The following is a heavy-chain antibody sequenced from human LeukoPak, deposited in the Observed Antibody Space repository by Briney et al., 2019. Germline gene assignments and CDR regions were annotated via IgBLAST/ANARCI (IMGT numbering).Heavy chain of an antibody. CDR3: AGPAGTTKYYYRDV. D-gene: IGHD4-17*01. J-gene: IGHJ6*03. CDR1: GGSISSGSYY. V-gene: IGHV4-61*02. CDR2: IYTSGST. Sequence: PSQTLSLTCTVSGGSISSGSYYWSWIRQPAGKGLEWFGRIYTSGSTNYNPSLKSRATISVDTSKNQFSLKLSSVTAADTAAYYCAGPAGTTKYYYRDVWGKGTTVTVSS.